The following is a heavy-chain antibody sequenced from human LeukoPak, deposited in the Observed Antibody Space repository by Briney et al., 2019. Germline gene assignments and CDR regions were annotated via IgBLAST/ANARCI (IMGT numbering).Heavy chain of an antibody. CDR3: ARAIAAAGLYYFDY. V-gene: IGHV4-38-2*02. J-gene: IGHJ4*02. Sequence: TSETLSLTCTVSGGSISSYYWGWIRQPPGKGLEWIGSTYHSGSTYYNPSLKSRVTISVDTSKNQFSLKLSSVTAADTAVYYCARAIAAAGLYYFDYWGQGTLVTVSS. CDR1: GGSISSYY. D-gene: IGHD6-13*01. CDR2: TYHSGST.